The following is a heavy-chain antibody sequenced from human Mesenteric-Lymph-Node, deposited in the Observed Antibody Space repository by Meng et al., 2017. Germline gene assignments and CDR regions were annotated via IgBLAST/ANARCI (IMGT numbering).Heavy chain of an antibody. CDR3: ARADCSGGSCYGY. CDR2: INTNTGNP. CDR1: GYTFTSYA. J-gene: IGHJ4*02. V-gene: IGHV7-4-1*02. Sequence: ASVKVTCKASGYTFTSYAMKWVRQAPGQGLEWMGWINTNTGNPTYAQGFTGRFVFSLDTSVSTAYLQNSSLKAEDTAVYYCARADCSGGSCYGYWGQGTLVTVSS. D-gene: IGHD2-15*01.